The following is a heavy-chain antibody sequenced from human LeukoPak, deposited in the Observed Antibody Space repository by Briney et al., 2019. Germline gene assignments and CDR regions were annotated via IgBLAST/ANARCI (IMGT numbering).Heavy chain of an antibody. V-gene: IGHV4-59*01. CDR1: GGSINTYY. CDR3: ARGDGYMFY. D-gene: IGHD5-24*01. J-gene: IGHJ4*02. Sequence: SETRSLTCSVSGGSINTYYWSWIRQPPGKGLEWIGYIFYTGTTDYNPSLKSRVTISVDTSKNQFSLKLTSVTAADTAVYYCARGDGYMFYWGQGTLVTVSS. CDR2: IFYTGTT.